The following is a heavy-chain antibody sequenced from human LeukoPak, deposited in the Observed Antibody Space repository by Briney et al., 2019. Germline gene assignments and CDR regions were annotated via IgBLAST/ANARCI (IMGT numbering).Heavy chain of an antibody. D-gene: IGHD2-15*01. CDR3: AKCASLGSFDC. CDR2: ISGSGVTT. Sequence: GASLRLSCAASGFTFNSYAMRWVRQAPGKGLEWVSAISGSGVTTYYADSVKGRFTISRDNSKNTLYLQMNSLRAEDTAVYYCAKCASLGSFDCWGQGTLVTVSS. CDR1: GFTFNSYA. V-gene: IGHV3-23*01. J-gene: IGHJ4*02.